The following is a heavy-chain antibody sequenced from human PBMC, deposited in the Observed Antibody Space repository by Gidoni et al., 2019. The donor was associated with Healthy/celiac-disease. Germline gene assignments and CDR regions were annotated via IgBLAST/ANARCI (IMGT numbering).Heavy chain of an antibody. D-gene: IGHD4-17*01. Sequence: QVQLQESGPGLVKPSQTLSLTCTVSGGSISSGSYYWSWIRQPAGKGLEWIGRIYTSGSTNYNPSLKSRVTMSVDTSKNQFSLKLSSVTAADTAVYYCAGAPYGDYAGVEAFDIWGQGTMVTVSS. V-gene: IGHV4-61*02. CDR2: IYTSGST. CDR3: AGAPYGDYAGVEAFDI. CDR1: GGSISSGSYY. J-gene: IGHJ3*02.